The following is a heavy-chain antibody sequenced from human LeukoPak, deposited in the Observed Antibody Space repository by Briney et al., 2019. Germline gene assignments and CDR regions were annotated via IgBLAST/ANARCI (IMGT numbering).Heavy chain of an antibody. CDR3: ARWYCSGGTCFHLDD. D-gene: IGHD2-15*01. J-gene: IGHJ4*02. Sequence: SETLSLTCTVSGGSVSSGSYYWSWIRQPPGKGLEWIGYIFSSGSAAYNPSLRSRVTASIDTSKNQFSLKLSSVTAADTAVYYCARWYCSGGTCFHLDDWGQGTLVTVSS. CDR1: GGSVSSGSYY. V-gene: IGHV4-61*01. CDR2: IFSSGSA.